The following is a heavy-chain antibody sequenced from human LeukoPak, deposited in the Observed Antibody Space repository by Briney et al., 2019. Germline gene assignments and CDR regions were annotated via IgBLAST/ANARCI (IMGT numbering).Heavy chain of an antibody. V-gene: IGHV1-69*13. CDR1: GGTFSSYA. D-gene: IGHD6-19*01. J-gene: IGHJ4*02. CDR2: IIPIFGTA. CDR3: ARGLYSSGWIRD. Sequence: ASVKVSCKASGGTFSSYAISWVRQAPGQGLEWMGGIIPIFGTANYAQKFQGRVTITADESTSTAYMELSSLRSEDTAVYYCARGLYSSGWIRDWGQGTLVTVSS.